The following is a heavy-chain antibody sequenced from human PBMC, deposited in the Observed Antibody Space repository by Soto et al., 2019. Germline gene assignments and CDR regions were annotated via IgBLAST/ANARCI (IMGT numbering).Heavy chain of an antibody. CDR3: ARDLPGNYAILTGYYTPYGRYYYYGMDV. Sequence: QVQLVQSGAEVKKPGASVKVSCKASGYTFTSYGISWVRQAPGQGLEWMGWISAYNGNTNYAQKLQGRVTMTTDTSTRQAYMERRSLGSDDTAVYYSARDLPGNYAILTGYYTPYGRYYYYGMDVWGQGTTVTVSS. CDR2: ISAYNGNT. CDR1: GYTFTSYG. D-gene: IGHD3-9*01. V-gene: IGHV1-18*01. J-gene: IGHJ6*02.